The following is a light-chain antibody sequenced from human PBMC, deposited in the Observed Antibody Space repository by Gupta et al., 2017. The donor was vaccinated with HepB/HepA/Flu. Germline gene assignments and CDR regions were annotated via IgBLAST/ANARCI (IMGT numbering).Light chain of an antibody. Sequence: EIVLTQSPGTLSLSPGERATLSCRASQSVSSSYLAWYQQKPGQAPRLLIYGTYSRATGIPDRVSGSGSGTDFTLTISRREPEDFAVYYCQHEGSSPWTFGQGTEVEIK. CDR2: GTY. CDR1: QSVSSSY. J-gene: IGKJ1*01. CDR3: QHEGSSPWT. V-gene: IGKV3-20*01.